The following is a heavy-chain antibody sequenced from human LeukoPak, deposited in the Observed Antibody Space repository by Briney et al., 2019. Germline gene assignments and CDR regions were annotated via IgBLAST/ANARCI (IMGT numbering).Heavy chain of an antibody. V-gene: IGHV3-23*01. D-gene: IGHD2/OR15-2a*01. J-gene: IGHJ5*02. CDR2: ISASGSNT. CDR3: SNREYNAA. Sequence: PGGSLRLSCAASGFPFSTYAMTWVRQAPGRGLEGVSAISASGSNTYYADSVQRRFTISRDHSKTPLYLQVNSLRADDTALYFCSNREYNAAWGQGIRVTVPS. CDR1: GFPFSTYA.